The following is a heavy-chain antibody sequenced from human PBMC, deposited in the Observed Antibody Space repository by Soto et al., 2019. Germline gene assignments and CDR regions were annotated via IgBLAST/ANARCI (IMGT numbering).Heavy chain of an antibody. V-gene: IGHV3-48*01. CDR2: ISSSSSTI. J-gene: IGHJ6*02. CDR1: GFTFSSYS. Sequence: EVQLVESGGGLVQPGGFLRLSCAASGFTFSSYSMNWVRQAPGKGLEWVSYISSSSSTIYYADSVKGRFTISRDNAKNSLYLQMNSLRAEDTAVYYCARAVPSTYYGMDVWGQGTTVTVSS. CDR3: ARAVPSTYYGMDV.